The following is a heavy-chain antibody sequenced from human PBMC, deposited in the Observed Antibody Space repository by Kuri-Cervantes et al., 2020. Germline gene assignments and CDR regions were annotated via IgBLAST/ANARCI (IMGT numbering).Heavy chain of an antibody. Sequence: SETLSLTCAVSGGSISSGGYSWSWIRQPPGKGLEWIGYIYHSGSTYYYPSLKSRVTISVDRSKNQFSLKLSSVTAADTAVYYCASVVVVPAFAYYGMDVWGQGTMVTVSS. CDR1: GGSISSGGYS. V-gene: IGHV4-30-2*01. J-gene: IGHJ6*02. CDR3: ASVVVVPAFAYYGMDV. CDR2: IYHSGST. D-gene: IGHD2-2*01.